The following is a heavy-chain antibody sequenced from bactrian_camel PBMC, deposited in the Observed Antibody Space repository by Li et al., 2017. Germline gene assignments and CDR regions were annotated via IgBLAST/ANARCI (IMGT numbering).Heavy chain of an antibody. CDR3: AADRRTNYYSRST. D-gene: IGHD2*01. V-gene: IGHV3S57*01. CDR1: AYTLRPYC. CDR2: IDSGGST. Sequence: VQLVESGGGAVQAGGSLRLSCEAYAYTLRPYCVGWFRQSPGKEREAVAEIDSGGSTTYADSVKGRFTISKDNAKDTLYLQMNSLKPEDTAMYYCAADRRTNYYSRSTRGLGTQVTVS. J-gene: IGHJ4*01.